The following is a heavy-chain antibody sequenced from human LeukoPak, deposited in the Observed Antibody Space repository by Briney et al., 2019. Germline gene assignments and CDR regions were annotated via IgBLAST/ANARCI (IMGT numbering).Heavy chain of an antibody. D-gene: IGHD6-13*01. CDR3: AKDLITAAAGSVFDY. Sequence: GGSLRLSCAASGFTFSSYAMSWVRQAPGKGLEWVSGISGSGGSKYFADSVKGRFTISRDNSKNTLYLQMNSLRAEDTAVYYCAKDLITAAAGSVFDYWGQGTLVTVSS. J-gene: IGHJ4*02. V-gene: IGHV3-23*01. CDR2: ISGSGGSK. CDR1: GFTFSSYA.